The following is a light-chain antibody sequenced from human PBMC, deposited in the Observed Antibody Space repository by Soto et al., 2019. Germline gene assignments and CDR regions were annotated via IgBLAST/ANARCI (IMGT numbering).Light chain of an antibody. CDR1: TGTVTSGHY. J-gene: IGLJ7*01. CDR2: DTS. V-gene: IGLV7-46*01. Sequence: QAVVTQEPSLTVSPGGTVTLTCGSSTGTVTSGHYPYWFQQKPGQAPRTLIYDTSNKHSWTPARFSGSLLGGKAALTLSGAQPEDEAEYYCLLYCRGAAVFGGGTQLTVL. CDR3: LLYCRGAAV.